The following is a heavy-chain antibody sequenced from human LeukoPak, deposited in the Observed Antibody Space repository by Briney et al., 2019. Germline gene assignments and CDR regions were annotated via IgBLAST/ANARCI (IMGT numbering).Heavy chain of an antibody. Sequence: GGSLRLSCAASGFTFSSYCMHWVRQAPGKGLGWLAFIRYDGSNKYYADSVKGRFTISRDNSKNTLYLQMNSLRAEDTAVYYCAKVLGVVVPAAMVSDYWGQGALVTVSS. D-gene: IGHD2-2*01. V-gene: IGHV3-30*02. J-gene: IGHJ4*02. CDR1: GFTFSSYC. CDR2: IRYDGSNK. CDR3: AKVLGVVVPAAMVSDY.